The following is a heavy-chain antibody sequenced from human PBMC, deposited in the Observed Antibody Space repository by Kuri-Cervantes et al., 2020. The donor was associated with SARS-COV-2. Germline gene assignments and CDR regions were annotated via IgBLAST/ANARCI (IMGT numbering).Heavy chain of an antibody. V-gene: IGHV3-7*01. Sequence: GESLKISCAASGFTFSSYAMSWVRQAPGKGLEWVANIKQDGSEKYYVDSVKGRFTISRDNAKNSLYLQMNSLRAEDTAVYYCARVAATTWGAFDIWGQGTMVTVSS. J-gene: IGHJ3*02. CDR3: ARVAATTWGAFDI. CDR2: IKQDGSEK. D-gene: IGHD2-15*01. CDR1: GFTFSSYA.